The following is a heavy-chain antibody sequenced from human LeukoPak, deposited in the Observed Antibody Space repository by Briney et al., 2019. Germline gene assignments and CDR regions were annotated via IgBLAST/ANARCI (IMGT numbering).Heavy chain of an antibody. D-gene: IGHD4-17*01. CDR2: ISSSSSYI. V-gene: IGHV3-21*01. J-gene: IGHJ6*03. Sequence: PGGSLRLSCAASGFTFSSYGMHWVRQAPGKGLEWVSSISSSSSYIYYADSVKGRFTISRDNAKNSLYLQMNSLRAEDTAVYYCARGRDYGDPRLSFYYYYYMDVWGKGTTVTVSS. CDR3: ARGRDYGDPRLSFYYYYYMDV. CDR1: GFTFSSYG.